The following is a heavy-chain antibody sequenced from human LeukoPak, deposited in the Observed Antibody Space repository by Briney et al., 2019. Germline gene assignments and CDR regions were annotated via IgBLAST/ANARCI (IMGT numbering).Heavy chain of an antibody. CDR2: ISSSSSYI. CDR3: AKDGSGDYVGGNY. CDR1: GFTFSSYS. Sequence: AGGSLRLSCAASGFTFSSYSMNWVRQAPGKGLEWVSSISSSSSYIYYADSVKGRFTISRDNAKNSLYLQMNSLRAEDTAVYYCAKDGSGDYVGGNYWGQGTLVTVSS. J-gene: IGHJ4*02. V-gene: IGHV3-21*04. D-gene: IGHD4-17*01.